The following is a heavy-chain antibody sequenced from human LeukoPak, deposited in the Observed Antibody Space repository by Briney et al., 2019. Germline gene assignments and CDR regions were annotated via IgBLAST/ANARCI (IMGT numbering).Heavy chain of an antibody. CDR1: GFTFSSYF. J-gene: IGHJ4*02. V-gene: IGHV3-23*01. CDR3: AKDRPTVVTRRHYFDY. D-gene: IGHD4-23*01. Sequence: GGSLRLSCAASGFTFSSYFMSWVRQAPGKGLEWVSAISGSGGSTYYADSVKGRFTISRDNSKNTLYLQMNSLRAEDTAVYYCAKDRPTVVTRRHYFDYWGQGILVTVSS. CDR2: ISGSGGST.